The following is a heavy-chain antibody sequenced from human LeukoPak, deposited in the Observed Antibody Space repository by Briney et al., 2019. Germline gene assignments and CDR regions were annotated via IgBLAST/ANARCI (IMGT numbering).Heavy chain of an antibody. CDR3: ARGAAGYCTSTSCRASFWFY. CDR1: GGSFSGYY. V-gene: IGHV4-34*01. CDR2: INHSGST. D-gene: IGHD2-2*01. J-gene: IGHJ4*02. Sequence: SETLSLTCAAYGGSFSGYYWSRIRQPPGKGLEWIGEINHSGSTNYNPSLKSRVTISVDTSKTQFSLKLSSVTAADTAVYYCARGAAGYCTSTSCRASFWFYWGQGTLVTVSS.